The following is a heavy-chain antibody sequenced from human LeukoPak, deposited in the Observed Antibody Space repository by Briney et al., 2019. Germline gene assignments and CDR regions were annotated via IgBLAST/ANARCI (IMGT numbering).Heavy chain of an antibody. V-gene: IGHV4-61*02. CDR1: GGSISSGSYY. D-gene: IGHD3-22*01. J-gene: IGHJ5*02. CDR2: IYTSGST. Sequence: PSETLSLTCTVSGGSISSGSYYWSWIRQPAGKGLEWIGRIYTSGSTNYNPSLKSRVTISVDTSKNQFSLKLSSVTAADTAVYYCARALSYGYYDSSQINWFDPRGQGTLVTVSS. CDR3: ARALSYGYYDSSQINWFDP.